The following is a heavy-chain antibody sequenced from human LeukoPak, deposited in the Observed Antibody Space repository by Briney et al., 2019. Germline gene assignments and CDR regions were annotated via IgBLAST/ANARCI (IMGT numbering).Heavy chain of an antibody. D-gene: IGHD5-18*01. Sequence: SVKVSCKASGGTFSSYAISWVRQAPGQGLEWMGRIIPIFGTANYAQKFQGRVTITTDESTSTAYMELSSLRSEDTAVYYCARDTWVDTAMISLNYYYMDVWGKGTTVTVSS. CDR2: IIPIFGTA. V-gene: IGHV1-69*05. CDR1: GGTFSSYA. J-gene: IGHJ6*03. CDR3: ARDTWVDTAMISLNYYYMDV.